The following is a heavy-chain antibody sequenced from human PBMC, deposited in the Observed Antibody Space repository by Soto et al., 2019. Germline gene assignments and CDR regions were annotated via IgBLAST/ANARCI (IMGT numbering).Heavy chain of an antibody. CDR3: ARDWDITGTTDYYGMDV. J-gene: IGHJ6*02. CDR2: INHSGST. D-gene: IGHD1-7*01. CDR1: GGSFSGYY. Sequence: SETLSLTCAVYGGSFSGYYWSWIRQPPGKGLEWIGEINHSGSTNYNPSLKSRVTISVDTSKNQFSLKLSSVTAADTAVYYCARDWDITGTTDYYGMDVWGQGTKVTVSS. V-gene: IGHV4-34*01.